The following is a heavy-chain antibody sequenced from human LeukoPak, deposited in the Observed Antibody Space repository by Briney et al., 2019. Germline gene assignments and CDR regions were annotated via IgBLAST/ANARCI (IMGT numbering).Heavy chain of an antibody. CDR3: ARGVLARGSSGWYFDY. Sequence: GGSLRLSCAASRFTFSSYAMHRVRQAPGKGLEYVSAISSNGGSTYYANSVKGRFTISRDNSKNTLYLQMGSLRAEDMAVYYCARGVLARGSSGWYFDYWGQGTLVTVSS. V-gene: IGHV3-64*01. J-gene: IGHJ4*02. CDR1: RFTFSSYA. D-gene: IGHD6-19*01. CDR2: ISSNGGST.